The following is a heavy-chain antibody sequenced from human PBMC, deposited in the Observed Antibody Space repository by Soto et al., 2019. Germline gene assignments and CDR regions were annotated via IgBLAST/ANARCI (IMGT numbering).Heavy chain of an antibody. D-gene: IGHD6-13*01. CDR3: ARGGRLYSSSWFDS. V-gene: IGHV4-34*01. CDR1: GGSFSGYY. CDR2: INHSGST. Sequence: QVQLQQWGAGLLKPWETLSLTCGVYGGSFSGYYWSWIRQPPGKGLEWIGEINHSGSTNYNPSLKSRVTISVDMSKNRFSLKLNYVTAADTAVYYCARGGRLYSSSWFDSWGQGNLVTVSS. J-gene: IGHJ5*01.